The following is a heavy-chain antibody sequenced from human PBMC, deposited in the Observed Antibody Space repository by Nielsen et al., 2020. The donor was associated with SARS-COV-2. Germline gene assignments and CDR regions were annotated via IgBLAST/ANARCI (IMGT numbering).Heavy chain of an antibody. CDR1: GGSIKTASYY. CDR3: ASVTGFWSGYGTYGMDV. Sequence: SLRLSCTVSGGSIKTASYYWSWIRQHPGWGLEWVGYIYHTGSTYYNAALESRVTISADMSKNQFSLKLSSVTAADTAVYYCASVTGFWSGYGTYGMDVWGQGTTVTVSS. V-gene: IGHV4-31*03. J-gene: IGHJ6*02. CDR2: IYHTGST. D-gene: IGHD3-3*01.